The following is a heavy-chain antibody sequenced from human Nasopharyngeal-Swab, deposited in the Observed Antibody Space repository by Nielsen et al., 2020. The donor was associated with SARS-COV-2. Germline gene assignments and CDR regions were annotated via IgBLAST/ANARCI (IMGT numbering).Heavy chain of an antibody. V-gene: IGHV3-7*01. J-gene: IGHJ6*03. CDR3: ARATIVATIFGYYYYYYMDV. Sequence: GGSLRLSCAASGFTFSSYWMSWVRQAPGKGLEWVANIKQDGSEKYYVDSVKGRFTISRDNAKNSLYLQMNSLRAEDTAVYCCARATIVATIFGYYYYYYMDVWGKGTTVTVSS. D-gene: IGHD5-12*01. CDR1: GFTFSSYW. CDR2: IKQDGSEK.